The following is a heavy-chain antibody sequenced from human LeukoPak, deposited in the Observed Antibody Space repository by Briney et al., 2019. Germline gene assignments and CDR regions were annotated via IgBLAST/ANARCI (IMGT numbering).Heavy chain of an antibody. V-gene: IGHV4-59*08. D-gene: IGHD6-25*01. Sequence: PSETLSLTCTVSGGSIVSYYWSWIRQPPGKGLEWIGYIYYTGSTNYNPSLKSRVTISVDTSKNQFPLKLSSVTAADTAVYYCARYLAAGYFDLWGRGTLVTASS. CDR3: ARYLAAGYFDL. CDR1: GGSIVSYY. CDR2: IYYTGST. J-gene: IGHJ2*01.